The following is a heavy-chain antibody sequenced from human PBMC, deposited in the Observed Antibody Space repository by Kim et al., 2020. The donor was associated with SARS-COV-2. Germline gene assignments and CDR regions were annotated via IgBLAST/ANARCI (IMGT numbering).Heavy chain of an antibody. D-gene: IGHD5-12*01. CDR1: GYTFPTYA. Sequence: ASVKVSCKTSGYTFPTYAMHWLRQAPGQRLEWLGWIYAGNGDTHYSQKFQGRVTITRDTSASTGYMELSSLRSEDTAVYFCVSNIARTGYFDYWGQGTLV. V-gene: IGHV1-3*01. CDR2: IYAGNGDT. CDR3: VSNIARTGYFDY. J-gene: IGHJ4*02.